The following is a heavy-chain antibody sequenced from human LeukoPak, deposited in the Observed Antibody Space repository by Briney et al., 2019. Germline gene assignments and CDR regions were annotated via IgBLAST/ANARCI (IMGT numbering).Heavy chain of an antibody. Sequence: SETLSLTCTVSGGSISSSYYWGWIRQPPGKGLEWIGSMYSSGSTYYNPSLKSRVTISVDTSKNQFSLKLSSVTAADTAVYYCARSGSGYLRYYFDYWGQGTLVTVSS. CDR3: ARSGSGYLRYYFDY. D-gene: IGHD5-12*01. V-gene: IGHV4-39*07. J-gene: IGHJ4*02. CDR2: MYSSGST. CDR1: GGSISSSYY.